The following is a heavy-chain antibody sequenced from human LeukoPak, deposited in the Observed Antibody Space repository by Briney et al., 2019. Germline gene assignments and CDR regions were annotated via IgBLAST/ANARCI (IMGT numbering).Heavy chain of an antibody. CDR3: ARGRPYISSPDY. CDR2: IYYDGSA. J-gene: IGHJ4*02. V-gene: IGHV4-59*01. CDR1: GGSISGYY. D-gene: IGHD6-13*01. Sequence: SETLSLTCTVSGGSISGYYWAWVRQPPGQGLEWIGYIYYDGSANYNPSLKSRVTISVDTSKNQFSLKLSSVTAAGTAVYYCARGRPYISSPDYWGQGTLVTISS.